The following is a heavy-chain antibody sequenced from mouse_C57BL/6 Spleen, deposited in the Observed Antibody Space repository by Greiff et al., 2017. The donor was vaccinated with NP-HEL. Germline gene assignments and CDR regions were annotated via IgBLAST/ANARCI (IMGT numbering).Heavy chain of an antibody. CDR3: TRWDYDGRFAY. CDR1: GYTFTDYE. Sequence: VQLQQSGAELVRPGASVTLSCKASGYTFTDYEMHWVKQTPVHGLEWIGAIDPETGGTAYNQKFKGKAILTADKSSSTAYMELRSLTSEDSAVYYCTRWDYDGRFAYWGQGTLVTVSA. CDR2: IDPETGGT. V-gene: IGHV1-15*01. J-gene: IGHJ3*01. D-gene: IGHD2-4*01.